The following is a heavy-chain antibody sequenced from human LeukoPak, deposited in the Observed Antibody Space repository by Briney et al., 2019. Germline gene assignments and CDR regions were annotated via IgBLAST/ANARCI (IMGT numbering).Heavy chain of an antibody. V-gene: IGHV6-1*01. D-gene: IGHD2-15*01. CDR2: IYYRSKWNN. J-gene: IGHJ4*02. CDR3: AREGVGECSGGSCYDY. CDR1: GDSVSSNSAA. Sequence: SETLSLTCAISGDSVSSNSAAWNWIRQSPSRGLEWLGSIYYRSKWNNDYAVSVKSRITINPDTSKNQFSLQLNSVTPEDTAVYYCAREGVGECSGGSCYDYWGQGTLVTVSS.